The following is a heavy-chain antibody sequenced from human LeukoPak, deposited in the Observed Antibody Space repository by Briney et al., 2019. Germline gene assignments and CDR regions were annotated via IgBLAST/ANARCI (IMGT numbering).Heavy chain of an antibody. D-gene: IGHD4-17*01. J-gene: IGHJ4*02. CDR3: AKDRTDGDYTFDY. V-gene: IGHV3-74*01. CDR2: INSDGSST. CDR1: GFTFSSYW. Sequence: PGGSLRLSCAASGFTFSSYWMHWVRQAPGKGLVWVSRINSDGSSTSYADSVKGRFTISRDNAKNTLYLQMNSLRAEDTAVYYCAKDRTDGDYTFDYWGQGTLVTVSS.